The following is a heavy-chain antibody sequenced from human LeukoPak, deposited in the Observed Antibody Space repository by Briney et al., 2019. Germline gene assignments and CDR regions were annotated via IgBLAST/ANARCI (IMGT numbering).Heavy chain of an antibody. J-gene: IGHJ4*02. CDR3: ARDTGCDSRDFDY. CDR2: INPSGGST. V-gene: IGHV1-46*01. D-gene: IGHD3-22*01. Sequence: GASVKVSCKASGYTFTSYYMHWVRQAPGQRLEWMGIINPSGGSTSYAQKFQGRVTMTRDMSTSTVYMELSSVRSEDADVYYCARDTGCDSRDFDYWGQGTLVTVSS. CDR1: GYTFTSYY.